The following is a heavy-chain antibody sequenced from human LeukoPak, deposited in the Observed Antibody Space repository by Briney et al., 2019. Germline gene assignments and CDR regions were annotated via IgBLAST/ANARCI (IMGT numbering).Heavy chain of an antibody. CDR3: ASPMGFNWNSPDY. V-gene: IGHV3-11*01. CDR1: GFTFSDYY. Sequence: GGSLRLSCAASGFTFSDYYMSWIRQAPGKGLEWVSYISSSGSTIYYADSVKGRFTISRDNAKNSLYLQMNSLRVEDTAVYYCASPMGFNWNSPDYWGQGTLVTVPS. CDR2: ISSSGSTI. J-gene: IGHJ4*02. D-gene: IGHD1-1*01.